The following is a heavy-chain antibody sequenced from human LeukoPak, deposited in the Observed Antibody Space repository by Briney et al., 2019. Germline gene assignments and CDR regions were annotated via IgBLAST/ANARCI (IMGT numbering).Heavy chain of an antibody. CDR2: IYHSGTT. J-gene: IGHJ4*02. V-gene: IGHV4-4*02. D-gene: IGHD5-18*01. CDR1: GGSISSSNW. CDR3: ARVGFGGYSYGYVDF. Sequence: SETLSLTCAVSGGSISSSNWWSWVRQPPGKGLEWIWEIYHSGTTNYNPSLKSRVTISVDKSKNQFSLNLSSVTAADTAVYYCARVGFGGYSYGYVDFWGQGTQVTVSS.